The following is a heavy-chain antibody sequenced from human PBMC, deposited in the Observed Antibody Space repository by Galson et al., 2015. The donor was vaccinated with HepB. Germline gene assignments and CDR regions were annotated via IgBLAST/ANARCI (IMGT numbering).Heavy chain of an antibody. CDR2: IKSDGSST. CDR1: GFTFSVYW. J-gene: IGHJ3*02. Sequence: SLRLSCAASGFTFSVYWMHWVRQAPGTGLVQVSRIKSDGSSTSYADSVKSRFTISRDNAKNTLYLQMNSLRAEDTAVYYCAREGISCTTGSCSLAAFDIWGQGTVVTVSS. CDR3: AREGISCTTGSCSLAAFDI. V-gene: IGHV3-74*01. D-gene: IGHD2-8*01.